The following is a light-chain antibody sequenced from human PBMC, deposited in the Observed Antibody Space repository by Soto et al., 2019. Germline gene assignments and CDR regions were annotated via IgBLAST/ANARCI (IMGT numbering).Light chain of an antibody. CDR3: QVWDSGRGV. Sequence: SYELTQPLSVSVALGQMARITCGGNKIGSKTVHWYQEKAAQAPGLVTFRVNNRPAGTPERFSGTNSGNTATLTVPRAQVEDEAVYYWQVWDSGRGVFGGGTKLTVL. J-gene: IGLJ2*01. V-gene: IGLV3-9*01. CDR2: RVN. CDR1: KIGSKT.